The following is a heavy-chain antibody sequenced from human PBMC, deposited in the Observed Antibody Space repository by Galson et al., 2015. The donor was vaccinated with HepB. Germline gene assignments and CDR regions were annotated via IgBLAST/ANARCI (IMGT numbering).Heavy chain of an antibody. CDR2: VSPSGNP. CDR3: GREILTTTGGGDGMDV. D-gene: IGHD4-17*01. CDR1: GFSLSIYD. V-gene: IGHV3-13*05. J-gene: IGHJ6*02. Sequence: SLRLSCAASGFSLSIYDTHWVRQVAGKGLEWVSAVSPSGNPHYAESVKGRFTSSSDNARNSVLLQMNNMRAGDTALYYCGREILTTTGGGDGMDVWGQGTTVTGSS.